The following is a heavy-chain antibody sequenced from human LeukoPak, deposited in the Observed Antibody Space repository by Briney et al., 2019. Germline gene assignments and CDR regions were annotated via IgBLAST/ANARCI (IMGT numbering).Heavy chain of an antibody. V-gene: IGHV1-2*02. CDR2: INPKSGGT. Sequence: ASVKVSCKASGYTFTGYYMHWVPQAPGQGLEWVGWINPKSGGTDYAQRLQGRVTMTTDTSIATAYMELSRLTSDDTAVYFCARGTIGSYSSVHDWGQGTLVTVSS. D-gene: IGHD1-26*01. CDR1: GYTFTGYY. CDR3: ARGTIGSYSSVHD. J-gene: IGHJ1*01.